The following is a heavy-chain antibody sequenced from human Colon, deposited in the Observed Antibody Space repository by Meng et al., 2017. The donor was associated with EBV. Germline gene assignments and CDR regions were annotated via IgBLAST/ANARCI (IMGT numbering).Heavy chain of an antibody. J-gene: IGHJ4*02. D-gene: IGHD1-26*01. CDR1: GFIFNTYG. CDR2: ISASGSGT. CDR3: AKDGAHSGYFDQ. Sequence: EVELLDSXGGVVQTGGSLRLACAASGFIFNTYGMTWVRQAPGKGLGWVSSISASGSGTYYADSVKGRFTDSRDNSKNTLYLEMNSLRADDTAVYFCAKDGAHSGYFDQWGQGTLVTVSS. V-gene: IGHV3-23*01.